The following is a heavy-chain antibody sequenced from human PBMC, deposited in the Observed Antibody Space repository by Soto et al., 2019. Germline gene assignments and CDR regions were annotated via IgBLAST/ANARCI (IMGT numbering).Heavy chain of an antibody. V-gene: IGHV4-34*01. J-gene: IGHJ4*02. Sequence: QVQLQQWGAGLLKPSETLSLTCAVYGGSFSGYYWSWIRQPPGKGLEWIGEINHSGSTNYNPSLKSRVTISVDTSKNQSALKLSSVTAAGTAVYYCARRYSSSWYRPHDYWGQGTLDTVSS. CDR3: ARRYSSSWYRPHDY. D-gene: IGHD6-13*01. CDR2: INHSGST. CDR1: GGSFSGYY.